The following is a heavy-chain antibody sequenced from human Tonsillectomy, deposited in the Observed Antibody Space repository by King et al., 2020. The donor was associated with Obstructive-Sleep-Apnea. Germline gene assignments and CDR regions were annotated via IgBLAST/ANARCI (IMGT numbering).Heavy chain of an antibody. CDR1: GGSFSGYY. CDR2: INHSGST. V-gene: IGHV4-34*01. CDR3: ARLRITMIVVKYGMDV. J-gene: IGHJ6*02. D-gene: IGHD3-22*01. Sequence: QVQLQQWGAGLLKPSETLSLTCAVYGGSFSGYYWSWIRQPPGKGLEWIGEINHSGSTNYNPSLKSRVTISVDTSKNQFSLKLSSVTAADTAVYYCARLRITMIVVKYGMDVWGQGTTVTVSS.